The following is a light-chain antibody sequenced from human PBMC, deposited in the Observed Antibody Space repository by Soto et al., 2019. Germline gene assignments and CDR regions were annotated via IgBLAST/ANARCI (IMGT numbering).Light chain of an antibody. CDR1: SIDVGGYNY. CDR2: EVS. Sequence: QSALTQPPSASGSPGQSVTISCTGTSIDVGGYNYVSWYQQHPGKAPRLMISEVSKRPSGVTDRFSGSKSGNTASLTVSGLQAEDEADYYCSSFAGNNNLVFGGGTKLTVL. J-gene: IGLJ2*01. V-gene: IGLV2-8*01. CDR3: SSFAGNNNLV.